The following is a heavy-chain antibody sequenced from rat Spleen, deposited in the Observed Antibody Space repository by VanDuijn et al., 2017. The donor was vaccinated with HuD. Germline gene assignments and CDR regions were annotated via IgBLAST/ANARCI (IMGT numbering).Heavy chain of an antibody. D-gene: IGHD1-4*01. CDR2: ISTGGGYT. CDR3: TRDRETTRAYYFDY. V-gene: IGHV5S14*01. CDR1: GFTFSDYG. J-gene: IGHJ2*01. Sequence: EVQLVESGGGLVQPGGSLKLSCTVSGFTFSDYGMAWVRQTPTKGLEWVASISTGGGYTYYRDSVKGRFTISRDNAKNIQYLQMDSLRSEDTATYYCTRDRETTRAYYFDYWGQGVMVTVSS.